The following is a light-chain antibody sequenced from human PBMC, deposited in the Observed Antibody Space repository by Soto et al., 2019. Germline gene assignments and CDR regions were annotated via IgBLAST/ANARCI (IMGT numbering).Light chain of an antibody. Sequence: DIQMTQSPSSLSASVGDRVTIPCQASQDIRKYLIWYQQKPGKAPKLLIYDASDLETGVPSRFSGSGSGTGFTFTISSLQPEDFATYYCQQYESLPLTFGQGTRLEIK. CDR1: QDIRKY. CDR3: QQYESLPLT. J-gene: IGKJ5*01. CDR2: DAS. V-gene: IGKV1-33*01.